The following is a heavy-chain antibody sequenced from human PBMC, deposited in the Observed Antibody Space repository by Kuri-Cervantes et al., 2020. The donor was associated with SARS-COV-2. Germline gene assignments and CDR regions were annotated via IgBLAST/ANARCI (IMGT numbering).Heavy chain of an antibody. CDR1: GFTYSSYA. CDR2: ISYDGSNK. J-gene: IGHJ3*02. D-gene: IGHD4-17*01. Sequence: GGSLRLSCAASGFTYSSYAMSWVRQAPGKGLEWVAVISYDGSNKYYADSVKGRFTISRDNSKNTLYLQMNSLRAEDMAVYYCAKIHGDYVLDDAFDIWGQGTMVTVSS. CDR3: AKIHGDYVLDDAFDI. V-gene: IGHV3-30*18.